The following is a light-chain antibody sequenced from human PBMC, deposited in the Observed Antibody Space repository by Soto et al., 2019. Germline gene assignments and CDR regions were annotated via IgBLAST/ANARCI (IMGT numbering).Light chain of an antibody. CDR2: GAS. V-gene: IGKV3-20*01. CDR1: QSVSSSY. Sequence: IVLTQAPGTLSLSPGERPTLSCRASQSVSSSYLAWYQQKPGQAPRLLIYGASSRATGIPDRFSGSGSGTDFTLTISRLEPEDFAVYYCQQYGSSLITFGQGTLLEI. J-gene: IGKJ5*01. CDR3: QQYGSSLIT.